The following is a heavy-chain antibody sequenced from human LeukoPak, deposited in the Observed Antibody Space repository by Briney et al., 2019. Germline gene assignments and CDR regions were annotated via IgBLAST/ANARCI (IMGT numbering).Heavy chain of an antibody. V-gene: IGHV4-39*07. J-gene: IGHJ6*03. D-gene: IGHD2-21*01. CDR2: IYYSGST. CDR3: ARVVVNYYYYYMDV. Sequence: SETLSLTCTVSGGSISSGSYYWGWIRQPPGKGLEWIGSIYYSGSTYYNPSLKSRVTISVDTSKNQFSLKLSSVTAADTAVYYCARVVVNYYYYYMDVWGKGTTVTVSS. CDR1: GGSISSGSYY.